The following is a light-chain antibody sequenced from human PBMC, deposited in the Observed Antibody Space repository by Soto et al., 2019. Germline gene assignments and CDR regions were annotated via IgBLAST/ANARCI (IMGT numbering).Light chain of an antibody. Sequence: ENVFTQSPGTLSLSPGERVTLSCRASQDIRSHLAWYQQKPGQAPRLLIFDASSRATGIPDRFSGSGSGTDFTLSISRLEPEDFAVYYCQQYGTSPRTFGQGTKVDIK. J-gene: IGKJ1*01. CDR3: QQYGTSPRT. V-gene: IGKV3-20*01. CDR1: QDIRSH. CDR2: DAS.